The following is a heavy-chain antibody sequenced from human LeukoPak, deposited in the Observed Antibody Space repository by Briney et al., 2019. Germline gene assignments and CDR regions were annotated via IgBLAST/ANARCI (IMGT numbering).Heavy chain of an antibody. CDR3: ATGMVPGYCSGGGCSSSGDY. CDR2: FDPEDGET. V-gene: IGHV1-24*01. J-gene: IGHJ4*02. D-gene: IGHD2-15*01. CDR1: GYTLTELS. Sequence: ASVKVSCKVSGYTLTELSMHWVPQAPGKGLEWMGGFDPEDGETIYAQKFQGRVTMTEDTSTDTAYMELSSLRSEDTAVYYCATGMVPGYCSGGGCSSSGDYWGQGTLVTVSS.